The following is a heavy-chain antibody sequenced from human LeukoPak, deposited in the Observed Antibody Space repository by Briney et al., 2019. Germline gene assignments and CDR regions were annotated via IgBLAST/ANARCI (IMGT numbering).Heavy chain of an antibody. V-gene: IGHV4-59*11. J-gene: IGHJ6*02. Sequence: SETLSLTCTVSDGSISNHYWSWIRQPPGKGLEWIGNINYSGSTKYNPSLKSRVVMSVDTSKNQFSLKLSSVTAADTAVYYCAKDIYGSGGYYGNGLDVWGRGTTVTVSS. D-gene: IGHD3-10*01. CDR2: INYSGST. CDR1: DGSISNHY. CDR3: AKDIYGSGGYYGNGLDV.